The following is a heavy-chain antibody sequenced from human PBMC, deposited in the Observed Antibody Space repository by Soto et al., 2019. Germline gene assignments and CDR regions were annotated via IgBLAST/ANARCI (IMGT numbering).Heavy chain of an antibody. CDR3: ARDPPRMEQWLTYYYYGMDV. Sequence: ASVKVSCKASGYTFTSYGISWVLQAPGQGLEWMGWISAYNGNTNYAQKLQGRVTMTTDTSTSTAYMELRSLRSDDTAVYYCARDPPRMEQWLTYYYYGMDVWGQGTTVTVSS. CDR1: GYTFTSYG. J-gene: IGHJ6*02. CDR2: ISAYNGNT. D-gene: IGHD6-19*01. V-gene: IGHV1-18*04.